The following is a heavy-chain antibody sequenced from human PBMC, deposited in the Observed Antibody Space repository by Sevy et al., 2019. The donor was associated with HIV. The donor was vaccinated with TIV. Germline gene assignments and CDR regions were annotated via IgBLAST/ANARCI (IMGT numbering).Heavy chain of an antibody. CDR2: MNPNSGKT. V-gene: IGHV1-8*01. CDR3: ARDEQRPYYYGSGNMGH. CDR1: GYTFTNYE. Sequence: ASVKVSCKASGYTFTNYEINWVRQATGQGLEWMGWMNPNSGKTGYAPQFHGRVTMTRNTSLKIAYKELSSLRSDDTAVYYCARDEQRPYYYGSGNMGHWGQGTLVTVSS. J-gene: IGHJ4*02. D-gene: IGHD3-10*01.